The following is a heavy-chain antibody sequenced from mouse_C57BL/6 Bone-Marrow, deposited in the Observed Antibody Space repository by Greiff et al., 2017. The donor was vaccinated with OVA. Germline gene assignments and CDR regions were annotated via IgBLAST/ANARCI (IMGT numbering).Heavy chain of an antibody. V-gene: IGHV1-82*01. D-gene: IGHD1-1*01. CDR1: GYAFSSSW. CDR3: AINYGSSYGVFAY. CDR2: IYPGDGDT. J-gene: IGHJ3*01. Sequence: QVQLQQSGPELVKPGASVKISCKASGYAFSSSWMNWVKQRPGKGLEWIGRIYPGDGDTNYNGKFKGKATLTADKSSSTAYMQLSSLTSEDSAVYFCAINYGSSYGVFAYWGQGTLVTVSA.